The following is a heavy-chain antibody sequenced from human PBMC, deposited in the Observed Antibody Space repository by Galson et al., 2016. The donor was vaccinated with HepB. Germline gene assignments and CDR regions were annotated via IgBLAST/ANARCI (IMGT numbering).Heavy chain of an antibody. V-gene: IGHV3-30*04. J-gene: IGHJ4*02. CDR3: ARDPGLRWLPDY. CDR2: ISYDGSNK. Sequence: SLRLSCAASGFTFSSYAMHWVRQAPGKGLEWVAVISYDGSNKYYADSVKGRFTISRDNSKNTLYLQMNSLRAEDTAVYYRARDPGLRWLPDYWGQGTLVTVSS. CDR1: GFTFSSYA. D-gene: IGHD4-23*01.